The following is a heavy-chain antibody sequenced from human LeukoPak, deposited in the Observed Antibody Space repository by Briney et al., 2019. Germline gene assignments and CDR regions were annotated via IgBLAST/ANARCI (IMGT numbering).Heavy chain of an antibody. D-gene: IGHD5-12*01. Sequence: GGSLRLSCAASGFTFSSYAMHWVRQAPGKGLEWVAVISYDGSNKYYADSVKGRFTISRDNSKNTLYLQMNSLRAEDTAVYYCNSGYDSFYYYYMDVWGKGTTVTVSS. V-gene: IGHV3-30-3*01. J-gene: IGHJ6*03. CDR2: ISYDGSNK. CDR3: NSGYDSFYYYYMDV. CDR1: GFTFSSYA.